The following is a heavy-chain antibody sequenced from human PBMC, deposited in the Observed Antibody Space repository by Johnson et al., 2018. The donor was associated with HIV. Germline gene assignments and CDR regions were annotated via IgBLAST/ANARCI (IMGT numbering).Heavy chain of an antibody. Sequence: VQLVESGGGVVRPGRSLRLSCASSRISLRSYGMHWVRQAPGKGLEWVAVIWYDGSNKYYADSVKGRFTISRDNSKNTLYLQMNSLRAEDTAVYYCAKDDDPLWSSSWQGGAFDIWGQGTMVTVSS. V-gene: IGHV3-33*06. CDR3: AKDDDPLWSSSWQGGAFDI. CDR1: RISLRSYG. D-gene: IGHD6-13*01. J-gene: IGHJ3*02. CDR2: IWYDGSNK.